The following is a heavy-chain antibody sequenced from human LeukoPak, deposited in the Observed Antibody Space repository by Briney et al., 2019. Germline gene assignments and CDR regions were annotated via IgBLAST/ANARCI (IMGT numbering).Heavy chain of an antibody. D-gene: IGHD2-2*01. CDR2: ISAYNGNT. J-gene: IGHJ1*01. Sequence: ASVKVSCKASGYTFTSYGISWVRQAPGQGLEWMGWISAYNGNTNYAQKLQGRVTMTTDTSTSTAYMELRSLRSDDTAVYYCAREEGYCSSTSCYAAYFQHWGQGTLVTVSS. CDR3: AREEGYCSSTSCYAAYFQH. V-gene: IGHV1-18*01. CDR1: GYTFTSYG.